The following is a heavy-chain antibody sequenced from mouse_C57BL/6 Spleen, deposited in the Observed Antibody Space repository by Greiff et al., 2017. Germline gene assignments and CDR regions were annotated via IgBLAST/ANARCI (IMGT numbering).Heavy chain of an antibody. Sequence: VQLQQPGAELVKPGASVKLSCTASGYTFTSYWMHWVKQSPGQGLEWIGNINPSNGGTNYNEKFKSKATVTVDKSSSTDYMQLSSLTSEDSAVYYCERSRTGPYWYFDVWGTGTTVTVSS. CDR1: GYTFTSYW. V-gene: IGHV1-53*01. CDR3: ERSRTGPYWYFDV. D-gene: IGHD4-1*01. J-gene: IGHJ1*03. CDR2: INPSNGGT.